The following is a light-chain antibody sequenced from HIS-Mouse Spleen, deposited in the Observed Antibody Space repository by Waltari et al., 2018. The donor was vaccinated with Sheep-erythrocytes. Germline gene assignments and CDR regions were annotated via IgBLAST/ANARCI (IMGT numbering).Light chain of an antibody. J-gene: IGLJ1*01. CDR3: CSYAGSYNHV. Sequence: QSALTQPRSVSGSPGQSVTISCTGTSRDVCCYNYVPWYQQPPGKAPKLMIYDVSKRPSGVPDRFSGSKSGNTASLTISGLQAEDEADYYCCSYAGSYNHVFATGTKVTVL. CDR1: SRDVCCYNY. V-gene: IGLV2-11*01. CDR2: DVS.